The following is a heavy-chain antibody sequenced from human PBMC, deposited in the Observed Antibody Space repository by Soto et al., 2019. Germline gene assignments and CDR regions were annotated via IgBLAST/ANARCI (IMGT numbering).Heavy chain of an antibody. J-gene: IGHJ4*02. CDR2: IYYSGST. CDR3: ARDRGPEMARIGHFDY. CDR1: GDSISSGASY. V-gene: IGHV4-31*03. D-gene: IGHD3-10*01. Sequence: QVQLQESGPGLVKPSQTLSLTCTVSGDSISSGASYWSWIRQHPGKGLEWIGHIYYSGSTFYNPSLKSRVTISLDTSKNQFSLKLSSVTAADTAVYYCARDRGPEMARIGHFDYWGQGTLVTVSS.